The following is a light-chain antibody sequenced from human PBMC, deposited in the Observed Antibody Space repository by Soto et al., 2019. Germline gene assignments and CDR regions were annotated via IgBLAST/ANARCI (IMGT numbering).Light chain of an antibody. CDR3: SSYAGIYVV. J-gene: IGLJ2*01. CDR1: SSDVGGYNS. CDR2: EVT. Sequence: QSVLTQPPSASGSPGQSVTISCTGTSSDVGGYNSVSWYQQHPGKAPKLMIYEVTKRPSGVPDRFSGSKSGNTASLTVSGLQAEDEADYYCSSYAGIYVVFGGGTKVTVL. V-gene: IGLV2-8*01.